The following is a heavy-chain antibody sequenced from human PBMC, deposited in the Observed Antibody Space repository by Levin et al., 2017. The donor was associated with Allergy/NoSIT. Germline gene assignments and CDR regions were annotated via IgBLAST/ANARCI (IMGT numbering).Heavy chain of an antibody. CDR3: ARATSSWYPIDY. CDR2: ISSSSSSM. Sequence: GGSLRLSCAASGFTLSSYEMNWVRQAPGKGLEWISYISSSSSSMYYVDSVKGRFTISRDNAKNSLYLQMHSLRAEDTAVYFCARATSSWYPIDYWGQGTLVTVSS. D-gene: IGHD6-13*01. CDR1: GFTLSSYE. V-gene: IGHV3-48*03. J-gene: IGHJ4*02.